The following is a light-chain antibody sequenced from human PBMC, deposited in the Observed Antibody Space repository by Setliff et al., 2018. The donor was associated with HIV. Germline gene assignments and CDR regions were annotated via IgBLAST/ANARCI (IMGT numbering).Light chain of an antibody. CDR2: EVS. J-gene: IGLJ1*01. CDR3: SSFTSSSSYV. Sequence: QSALAQPASVSGSPGQSITISCTGTSNDFGSYDYVSWYQHQPGKVPKLMIYEVSNRPSGVSDRFSGSKSVNTASLTISGLQTEDEADYYCSSFTSSSSYVFGTGTKVTVL. CDR1: SNDFGSYDY. V-gene: IGLV2-14*01.